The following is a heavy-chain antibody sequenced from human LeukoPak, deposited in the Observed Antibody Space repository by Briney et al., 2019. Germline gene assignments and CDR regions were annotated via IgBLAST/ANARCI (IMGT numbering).Heavy chain of an antibody. CDR2: INHSGST. CDR3: ARWGRVAAAAFDP. CDR1: GGSLSGYY. V-gene: IGHV4-34*01. D-gene: IGHD6-13*01. J-gene: IGHJ5*02. Sequence: LGHLSPTHAVYGGSLSGYYWGWIRQPPRKGVGGIGEINHSGSTNYNPSLKSRVTISVDTSKNQFSLKLSSVTAADTAVYYCARWGRVAAAAFDPWGQGTLVTVSS.